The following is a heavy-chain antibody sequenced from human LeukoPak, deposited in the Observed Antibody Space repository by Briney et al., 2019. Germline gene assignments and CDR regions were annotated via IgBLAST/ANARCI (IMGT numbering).Heavy chain of an antibody. CDR1: GGSISSSSYY. V-gene: IGHV4-39*02. J-gene: IGHJ4*02. CDR3: ARDWGYFDY. D-gene: IGHD7-27*01. CDR2: IYYSGST. Sequence: SETLSLTCTVSGGSISSSSYYWGWIRQPPGKGLEWIGSIYYSGSTYYNPSLKSRVTISVDTSKNQFSLKLSSVTAADTAVYYCARDWGYFDYWGQGTLVAVSS.